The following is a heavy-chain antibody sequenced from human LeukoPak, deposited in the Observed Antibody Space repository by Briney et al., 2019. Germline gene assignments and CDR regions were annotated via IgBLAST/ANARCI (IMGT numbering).Heavy chain of an antibody. CDR1: GFTFSSYW. Sequence: PGGSLRLSCAASGFTFSSYWMHWVRQAPGKGLVWVSRINSDGSSTSYADSVKGRFTISRDNAKNTLYLQMNSLRAEDTAVYYCARSRYCSGGSCYASFDYRGQGTLVTVSS. CDR2: INSDGSST. D-gene: IGHD2-15*01. CDR3: ARSRYCSGGSCYASFDY. V-gene: IGHV3-74*01. J-gene: IGHJ4*02.